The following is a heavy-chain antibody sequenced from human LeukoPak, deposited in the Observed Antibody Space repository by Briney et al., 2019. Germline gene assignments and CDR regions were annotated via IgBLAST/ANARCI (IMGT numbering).Heavy chain of an antibody. CDR1: GYTFTSYY. V-gene: IGHV1-46*01. Sequence: GASVKVSCKASGYTFTSYYMHWVRQAPGQGLEWMGIINPSGGSTSYAQKFQGRVTMTRDMSTSTAYMELSSLRSEDTAVYYCARGPPLGRYCSSTSRFYYYYYMDVWGKGTTVTISS. D-gene: IGHD2-2*01. CDR3: ARGPPLGRYCSSTSRFYYYYYMDV. J-gene: IGHJ6*03. CDR2: INPSGGST.